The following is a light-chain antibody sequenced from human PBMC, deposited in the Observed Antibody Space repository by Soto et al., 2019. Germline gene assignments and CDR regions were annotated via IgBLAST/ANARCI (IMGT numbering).Light chain of an antibody. Sequence: EIVLTQSPATLSLSPGERATLSCRASQSVSSYLAWYQQKPGQAPRLLIYDASNRATGIPARFTGSGSGTDFSLTISSLEIEDSAVEYGQQRCHWPSAFGQGTVVVIK. CDR2: DAS. J-gene: IGKJ2*01. V-gene: IGKV3-11*01. CDR1: QSVSSY. CDR3: QQRCHWPSA.